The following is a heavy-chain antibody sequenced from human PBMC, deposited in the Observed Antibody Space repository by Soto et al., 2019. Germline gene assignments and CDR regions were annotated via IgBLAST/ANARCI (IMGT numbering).Heavy chain of an antibody. J-gene: IGHJ3*02. Sequence: QVQLQESGPGLVKPSQTLSLTCTVSGGSISSGGYYWSWIRQHPGKGLEWIGYIYYSGSTYYNPSLKSRVTLSVDTFKNQFSRKLRSVTAGDTGVYYCARTRGENRDYYYDSSGYYFVLNAFDIWGQGTMVTVSS. CDR1: GGSISSGGYY. D-gene: IGHD3-22*01. CDR3: ARTRGENRDYYYDSSGYYFVLNAFDI. V-gene: IGHV4-31*03. CDR2: IYYSGST.